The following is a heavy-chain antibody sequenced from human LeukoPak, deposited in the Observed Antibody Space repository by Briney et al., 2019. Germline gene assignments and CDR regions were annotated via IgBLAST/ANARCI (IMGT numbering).Heavy chain of an antibody. CDR1: GCIFTSYA. CDR3: AKRGSKWDLAS. V-gene: IGHV3-33*05. D-gene: IGHD1-26*01. Sequence: GGSLRLSCAASGCIFTSYAMHWVRQAPGKGLEWVAVISYDGNNKYYADSVKGRFTIYKDTSKNTLYLQMGGLRADDTALYYCAKRGSKWDLASWGQGTLVTVSS. CDR2: ISYDGNNK. J-gene: IGHJ4*02.